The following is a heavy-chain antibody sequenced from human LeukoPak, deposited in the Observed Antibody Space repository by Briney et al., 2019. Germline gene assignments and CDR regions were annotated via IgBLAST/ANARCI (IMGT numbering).Heavy chain of an antibody. CDR1: GFTFSSYG. CDR2: IRYDGSNK. D-gene: IGHD6-19*01. CDR3: AKDWAAVAVTYY. V-gene: IGHV3-30*02. J-gene: IGHJ4*02. Sequence: PGGSLRLSCAASGFTFSSYGMHWVRQAPGKGLEWVAFIRYDGSNKYYADSVKGRFTISRDNSKNTLYLQMNSLRAEDTAVYYCAKDWAAVAVTYYWGQGTLVTVSS.